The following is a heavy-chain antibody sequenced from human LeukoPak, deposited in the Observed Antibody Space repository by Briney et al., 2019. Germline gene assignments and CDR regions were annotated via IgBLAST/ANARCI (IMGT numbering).Heavy chain of an antibody. CDR1: GFTFSSYG. CDR3: ARDLFGEPHSYSDY. Sequence: GGSLRLSCAASGFTFSSYGMHWVRQGPGKGLEWVAFIRYDGSNKYYGDSVKGRFTISRDNSKNTLYLQMNSLRAEDTAVYYCARDLFGEPHSYSDYWGQGTLVTVSS. D-gene: IGHD3-10*01. V-gene: IGHV3-30*02. J-gene: IGHJ4*02. CDR2: IRYDGSNK.